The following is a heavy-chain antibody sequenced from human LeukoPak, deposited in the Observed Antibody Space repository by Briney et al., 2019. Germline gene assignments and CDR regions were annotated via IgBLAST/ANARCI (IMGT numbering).Heavy chain of an antibody. J-gene: IGHJ4*02. V-gene: IGHV3-48*04. CDR3: ARDDTGSLYSYGYD. CDR1: GFTFSSYS. Sequence: GGSLRLSCAASGFTFSSYSMNWVRQAPGKGLEWVSYISSSGSTIYYADSVKGRFTISRDNAKNSLYLQMNSLRAEDTAVYYCARDDTGSLYSYGYDWGQGTLVTVSS. D-gene: IGHD5-18*01. CDR2: ISSSGSTI.